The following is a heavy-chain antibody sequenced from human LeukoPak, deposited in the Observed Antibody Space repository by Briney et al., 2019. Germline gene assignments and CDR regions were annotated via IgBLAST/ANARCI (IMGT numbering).Heavy chain of an antibody. CDR1: GFTFSSYA. D-gene: IGHD3-10*01. J-gene: IGHJ4*02. CDR3: AKDRGGGFDY. V-gene: IGHV3-23*01. Sequence: GGSLRLSCAASGFTFSSYAMSWVRQAPGKGLEWVSSISGGGDSTYCADSVKGRFTISRDNSKNTLYLQMNSLRADGTAVYYCAKDRGGGFDYWGQGTLVTVSS. CDR2: ISGGGDST.